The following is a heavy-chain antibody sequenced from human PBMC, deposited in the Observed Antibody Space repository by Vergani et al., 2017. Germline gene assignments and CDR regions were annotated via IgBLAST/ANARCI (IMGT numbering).Heavy chain of an antibody. CDR3: AKDQVILLGFGELNRGRDAFDI. D-gene: IGHD3-10*01. Sequence: EVQLLESGGGLVQPGGSLRLSCAASGFTFISYAMSWVRQAPGKGLEWVSAISGSGGSAYYADSVKGRFTISRDKSKNTLYLQMNSLRAEDTAVYYCAKDQVILLGFGELNRGRDAFDIWGQGTMVTVSS. CDR2: ISGSGGSA. J-gene: IGHJ3*02. CDR1: GFTFISYA. V-gene: IGHV3-23*01.